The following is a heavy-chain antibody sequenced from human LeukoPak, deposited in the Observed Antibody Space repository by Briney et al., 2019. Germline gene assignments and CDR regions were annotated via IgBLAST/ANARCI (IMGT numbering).Heavy chain of an antibody. CDR2: ISAYNGNT. V-gene: IGHV1-18*04. D-gene: IGHD1-1*01. CDR1: GYTFTSYG. CDR3: ARDRGTTGTTDYYYGMDV. Sequence: ASVKVSCKASGYTFTSYGISWVRQAPGQGLEWMGWISAYNGNTNYAQKLQGRVTMTTDTSTSTAYMELRSLRSDDTAVYHCARDRGTTGTTDYYYGMDVWGKGTTVTVSS. J-gene: IGHJ6*04.